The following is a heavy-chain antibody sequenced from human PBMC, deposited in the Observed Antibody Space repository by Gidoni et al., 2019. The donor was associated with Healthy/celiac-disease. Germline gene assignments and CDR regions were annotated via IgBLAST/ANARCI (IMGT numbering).Heavy chain of an antibody. CDR3: ARERDGRFAY. J-gene: IGHJ4*02. CDR2: IWYDGSNK. V-gene: IGHV3-33*01. CDR1: GFTFSSYG. Sequence: QVQLVESGGGVVQPGRCLRLAWAASGFTFSSYGMHWGRQAPGKGLGWVAVIWYDGSNKYYADSVKGRFTISRDNSKNTLYLQMNGLRAEDTAVYSCARERDGRFAYWGQGTLVTVSS.